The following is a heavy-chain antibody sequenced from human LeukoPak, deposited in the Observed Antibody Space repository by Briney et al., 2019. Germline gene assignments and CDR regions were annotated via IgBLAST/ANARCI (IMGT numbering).Heavy chain of an antibody. CDR3: ARGPRFAIFGVVSPNMDV. D-gene: IGHD3-3*01. J-gene: IGHJ6*02. CDR1: GFTFSSYT. CDR2: ISHDGSNK. Sequence: PGGSLRLSCAASGFTFSSYTMHWVRQAPGKGLGWVAVISHDGSNKYNADSVKGRFTFSRDNSKNTLYLQMNSLRPEDTAVYYCARGPRFAIFGVVSPNMDVWGQGTTVTVSS. V-gene: IGHV3-30-3*01.